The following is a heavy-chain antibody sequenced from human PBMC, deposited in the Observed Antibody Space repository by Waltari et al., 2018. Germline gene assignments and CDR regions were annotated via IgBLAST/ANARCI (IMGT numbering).Heavy chain of an antibody. D-gene: IGHD2-2*02. CDR1: GGTFSSYA. V-gene: IGHV1-69*01. Sequence: QVQLVQSGAEVKKPGSSVKVSCKASGGTFSSYAISWVRQAPGQGLGWMGGIIPIFGTANYAQKSQGRVTITAYESTSTAYMELSSLRSEDTAVYYCARSKDIVVVPAATPHNWFDPWGQGTLVTVSS. CDR2: IIPIFGTA. J-gene: IGHJ5*02. CDR3: ARSKDIVVVPAATPHNWFDP.